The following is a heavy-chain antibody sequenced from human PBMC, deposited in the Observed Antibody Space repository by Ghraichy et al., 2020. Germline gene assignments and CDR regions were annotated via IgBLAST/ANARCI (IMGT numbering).Heavy chain of an antibody. Sequence: GGSLRLSYAASDFIFSTYNMNWVRQAPGRGLEWVSYSSSSSETIHYADSVKGRFTVSRDNAKSSLYLQMNSLRVEDTAVYYCARGYGSGRNWFDPWGQGTLVTVSS. J-gene: IGHJ5*02. CDR2: SSSSSETI. D-gene: IGHD3-10*01. CDR3: ARGYGSGRNWFDP. CDR1: DFIFSTYN. V-gene: IGHV3-48*01.